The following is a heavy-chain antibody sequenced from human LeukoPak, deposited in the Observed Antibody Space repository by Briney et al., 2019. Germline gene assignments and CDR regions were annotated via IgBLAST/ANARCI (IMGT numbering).Heavy chain of an antibody. CDR1: GYSISSGYY. CDR2: IYHSGST. V-gene: IGHV4-38-2*02. J-gene: IGHJ4*02. CDR3: ARVEPSYYDFWSGSYYFDY. D-gene: IGHD3-3*01. Sequence: SETLSLTCTVSGYSISSGYYWGWIRQPPGKGLEWIGSIYHSGSTNYNPSLKSRVTISVDKSKNQFSLKLSSVTAADTAVYYCARVEPSYYDFWSGSYYFDYWGQGTLVTVSS.